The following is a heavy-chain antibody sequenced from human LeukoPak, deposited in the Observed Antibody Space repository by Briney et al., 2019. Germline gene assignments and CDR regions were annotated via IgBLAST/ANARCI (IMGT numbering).Heavy chain of an antibody. CDR2: IIPILGIA. D-gene: IGHD5-24*01. CDR1: GGTFNSYA. J-gene: IGHJ4*02. Sequence: ASVKVSCKASGGTFNSYAISWVRQAPGQWLEWMGRIIPILGIANYAQKFQGRVTITADKSTSTAYMELSSLRSEDTAVYYCAREWGNRRDGYNGAGYWGQGTLVTVSS. CDR3: AREWGNRRDGYNGAGY. V-gene: IGHV1-69*04.